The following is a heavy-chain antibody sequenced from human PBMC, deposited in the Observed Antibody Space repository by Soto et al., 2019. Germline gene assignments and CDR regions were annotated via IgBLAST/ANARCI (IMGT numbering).Heavy chain of an antibody. J-gene: IGHJ6*02. D-gene: IGHD6-19*01. V-gene: IGHV5-51*01. CDR2: IYPGDSTT. CDR1: GYSFPTYW. Sequence: GESLKISCQGSGYSFPTYWIGWVRQVPGKGLEWMGIIYPGDSTTRYNPPFQGQVTFSADKSINTAYLQWSSLKASDTAIYFCAKFRSSGWTNHYYTMDVWGQGTTVTV. CDR3: AKFRSSGWTNHYYTMDV.